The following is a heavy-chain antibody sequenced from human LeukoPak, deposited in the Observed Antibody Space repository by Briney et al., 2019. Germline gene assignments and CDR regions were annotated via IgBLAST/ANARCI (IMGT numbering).Heavy chain of an antibody. Sequence: PGGSLRLSCAASGFTFSTAWMHWVRQAPGKGLVWVSRIYSDGSDKTYADSVRGRFTISRENAKNTVYLQMNSLRAEDSAVYYCASDSGHAFYFWGQGTMVTVSS. CDR2: IYSDGSDK. J-gene: IGHJ3*01. V-gene: IGHV3-74*01. CDR3: ASDSGHAFYF. D-gene: IGHD3-10*01. CDR1: GFTFSTAW.